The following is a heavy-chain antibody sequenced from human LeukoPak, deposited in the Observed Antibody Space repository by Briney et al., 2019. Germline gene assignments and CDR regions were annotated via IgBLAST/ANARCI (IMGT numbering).Heavy chain of an antibody. CDR2: INSDGSST. J-gene: IGHJ4*02. CDR3: ARGSASWDLDY. CDR1: DCTFSRYW. V-gene: IGHV3-74*01. D-gene: IGHD1-26*01. Sequence: GGSLRLSCVASDCTFSRYWMLRVRQAPGKGLVWVSRINSDGSSTTYADSVKGRFTISRDNAKNTLYLEMNSLRAEDTAVYYCARGSASWDLDYWGQGTLVTVSS.